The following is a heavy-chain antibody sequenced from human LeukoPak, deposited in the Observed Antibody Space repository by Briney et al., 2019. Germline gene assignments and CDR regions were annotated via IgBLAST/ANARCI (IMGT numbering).Heavy chain of an antibody. J-gene: IGHJ2*01. CDR2: IYPGGSDT. V-gene: IGHV5-51*01. CDR1: GYSFTSYW. D-gene: IGHD5-18*01. CDR3: ARLGYSYGYWWYFDL. Sequence: GESLKISCKGSGYSFTSYWIGWVRQMPGKGLEWMGIIYPGGSDTRYSPSFQGQVTISADKSISTAYLQWSSLKASDTAMYYCARLGYSYGYWWYFDLWGRGTLVTVSS.